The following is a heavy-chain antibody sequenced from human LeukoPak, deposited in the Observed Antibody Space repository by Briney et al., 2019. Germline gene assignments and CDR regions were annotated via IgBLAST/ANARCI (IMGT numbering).Heavy chain of an antibody. CDR3: ARDLKRGYSSGRYSWGTGSSNDY. J-gene: IGHJ4*02. Sequence: GESLKISCKGSGYTFTSYGISWVRQAPGQGLERMGWISGYNGNTNYAQKLQGRVTMTTDTSTSTAYMELRSLRSDDTAVYYCARDLKRGYSSGRYSWGTGSSNDYWGQGTLVTVSS. CDR1: GYTFTSYG. V-gene: IGHV1-18*01. CDR2: ISGYNGNT. D-gene: IGHD6-19*01.